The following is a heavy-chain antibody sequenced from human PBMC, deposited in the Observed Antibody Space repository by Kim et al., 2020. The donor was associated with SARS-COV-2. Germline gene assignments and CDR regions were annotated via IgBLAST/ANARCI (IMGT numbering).Heavy chain of an antibody. CDR1: GFTFSSYA. V-gene: IGHV3-23*01. Sequence: GGSLRLSCAASGFTFSSYAMSWVRQAPGKGLEWVSAISGSGGSTYYADSVKGRFTISRDNSKNTLYLQMNSLRAEDTAVYYCAKEEHIVVVTPSYFDLWGRGTLVTVSS. J-gene: IGHJ2*01. CDR3: AKEEHIVVVTPSYFDL. CDR2: ISGSGGST. D-gene: IGHD2-21*02.